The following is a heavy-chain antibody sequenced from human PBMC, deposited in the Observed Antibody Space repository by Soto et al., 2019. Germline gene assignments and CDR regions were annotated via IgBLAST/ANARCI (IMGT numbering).Heavy chain of an antibody. CDR3: ARAKGYGDYVTPNPLDY. D-gene: IGHD4-17*01. Sequence: QVQLVQSGAEVKKPGSSVKVSCKASGGTFSSYAISWVRQAPGQGLEWMGGIIPIFGTANYAQKFQGRVTITADASTSPAYMELSRLRSADTAVYYCARAKGYGDYVTPNPLDYWGQGTLVTVSS. J-gene: IGHJ4*02. CDR1: GGTFSSYA. CDR2: IIPIFGTA. V-gene: IGHV1-69*01.